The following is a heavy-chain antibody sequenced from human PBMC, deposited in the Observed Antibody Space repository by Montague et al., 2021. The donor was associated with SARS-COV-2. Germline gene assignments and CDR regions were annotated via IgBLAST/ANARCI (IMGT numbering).Heavy chain of an antibody. Sequence: SETLSLTCVVSGGSITSYYWSWIRQPPGKGLGGFPYVLTMGTTSTTSSRNIRALISVDPSKNQFSLRLTSVTAADTAVYYCVRGGGDSSSWIDEFEVWGRGTMVTVSS. CDR2: VLTMGTT. J-gene: IGHJ3*01. CDR3: VRGGGDSSSWIDEFEV. V-gene: IGHV4-59*01. D-gene: IGHD6-13*01. CDR1: GGSITSYY.